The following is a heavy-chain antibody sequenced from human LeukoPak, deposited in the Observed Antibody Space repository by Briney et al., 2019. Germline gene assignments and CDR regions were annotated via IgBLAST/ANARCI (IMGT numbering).Heavy chain of an antibody. CDR1: GFTFSDHH. D-gene: IGHD3-9*01. CDR3: SRIFYHGSTGYYPDH. V-gene: IGHV3-72*01. CDR2: IKNKANAYST. J-gene: IGHJ4*02. Sequence: PGGSLRLSCAVSGFTFSDHHMDWVRQAPGKELEWIGRIKNKANAYSTVYAASVKGRFTFSRDDRKSSLYLQMDSLKDEDTAVYYCSRIFYHGSTGYYPDHWGQGTLVTVSS.